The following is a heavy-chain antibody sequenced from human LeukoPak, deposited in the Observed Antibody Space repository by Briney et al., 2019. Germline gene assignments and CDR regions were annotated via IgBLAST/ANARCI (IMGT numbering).Heavy chain of an antibody. V-gene: IGHV3-21*01. CDR2: ISSSSSYI. CDR3: ARDSFGGSYPNWFDP. J-gene: IGHJ5*02. Sequence: PGGSLRLSCAASGFTFSSYSMNWVRQAPGKGLEWVSSISSSSSYIYYAASVKGRFTISRDNAKNSLYLQMNSLRAEDTAVYYCARDSFGGSYPNWFDPWGQGTLVTVSS. D-gene: IGHD1-26*01. CDR1: GFTFSSYS.